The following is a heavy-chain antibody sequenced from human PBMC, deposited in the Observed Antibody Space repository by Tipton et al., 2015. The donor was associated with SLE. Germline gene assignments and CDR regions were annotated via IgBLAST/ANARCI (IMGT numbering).Heavy chain of an antibody. CDR2: IYPSGSI. CDR1: GDSINSHY. CDR3: ARGLAMVRGDSMDY. V-gene: IGHV4-4*07. Sequence: TLSLTYTVSGDSINSHYWSWIRQPAGKGLQWIGRIYPSGSINYNPSLKSRVTMSVDTSKNQFSLKLSSVTAADTAVYYCARGLAMVRGDSMDYWGQGTLVTVSS. J-gene: IGHJ4*02. D-gene: IGHD3-10*01.